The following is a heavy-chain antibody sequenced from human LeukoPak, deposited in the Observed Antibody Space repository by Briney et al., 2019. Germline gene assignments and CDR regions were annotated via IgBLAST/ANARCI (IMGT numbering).Heavy chain of an antibody. J-gene: IGHJ4*02. V-gene: IGHV3-48*03. CDR1: GFTFRSYE. D-gene: IGHD3-3*01. Sequence: GGSLTLSCEDSGFTFRSYEMNWVRQAPGKGLEWIAYLSSSGSAFSYADSVKGRFAIARDDAKNSVYLEMNSLRADDTAVYYCARSARLMKGVVEVTALDDWGQGTLVTVSS. CDR3: ARSARLMKGVVEVTALDD. CDR2: LSSSGSAF.